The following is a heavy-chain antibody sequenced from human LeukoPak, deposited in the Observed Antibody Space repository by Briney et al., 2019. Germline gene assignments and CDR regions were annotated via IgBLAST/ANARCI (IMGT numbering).Heavy chain of an antibody. CDR3: ARESLKKAVALDY. J-gene: IGHJ4*02. CDR2: IKQDGGEK. V-gene: IGHV3-7*01. CDR1: GFTFSSYW. D-gene: IGHD6-19*01. Sequence: PGGSLRLSCAASGFTFSSYWMSWVRQAPGKGLEWVANIKQDGGEKYYVDSVKGRFTISRDNAKNTLYLQMNSLRAEDTAVYYCARESLKKAVALDYWGQGTLVTVSS.